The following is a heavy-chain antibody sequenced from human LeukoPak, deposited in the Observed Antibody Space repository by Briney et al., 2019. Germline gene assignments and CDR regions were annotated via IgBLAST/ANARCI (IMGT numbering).Heavy chain of an antibody. Sequence: GGSLRLSCAAVGFSLSGYWMSWVRQAPGKGLEWVARLHADGSEKYYVDSVKGRFTISRDNAKNSLYLQMNSLRVEDTAVYYCASGGYSFDYLGQGTLVTVSS. CDR1: GFSLSGYW. J-gene: IGHJ4*02. V-gene: IGHV3-7*01. CDR2: LHADGSEK. D-gene: IGHD5-12*01. CDR3: ASGGYSFDY.